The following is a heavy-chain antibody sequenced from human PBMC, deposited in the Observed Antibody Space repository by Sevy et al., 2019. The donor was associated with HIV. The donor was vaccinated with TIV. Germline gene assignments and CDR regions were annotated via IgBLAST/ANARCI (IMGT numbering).Heavy chain of an antibody. V-gene: IGHV3-23*01. CDR3: ANRLGDCTNGVCYLDY. D-gene: IGHD2-8*01. Sequence: GGSLRLSCAASGFTFSSYAMSWVRQAPGKGLEWVSAISGSGGSTYYADSVKGRFTISRDNSKNTLYLQMNSLRAEDTAVYYCANRLGDCTNGVCYLDYWGQRTLVTVSS. J-gene: IGHJ4*02. CDR1: GFTFSSYA. CDR2: ISGSGGST.